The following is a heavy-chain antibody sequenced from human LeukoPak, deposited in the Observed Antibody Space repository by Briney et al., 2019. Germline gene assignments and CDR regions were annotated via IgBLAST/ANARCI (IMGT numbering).Heavy chain of an antibody. CDR1: GGSVTSHY. D-gene: IGHD1-26*01. V-gene: IGHV4-59*02. Sequence: SETLSLTCTVSGGSVTSHYWNWIRQPPGKGLEWIGYVHQSGSANDNASLKSRVTISIDTSKNQFSLKMTSVTAADTAVYYCARGSYQEGKGNYWHYVMDVWGQGTTVTVSS. CDR3: ARGSYQEGKGNYWHYVMDV. J-gene: IGHJ6*02. CDR2: VHQSGSA.